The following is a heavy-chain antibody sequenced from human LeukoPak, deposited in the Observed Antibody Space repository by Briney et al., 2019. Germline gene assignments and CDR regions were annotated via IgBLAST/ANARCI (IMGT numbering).Heavy chain of an antibody. J-gene: IGHJ3*02. CDR3: ARDRGDYDAFDI. D-gene: IGHD4-17*01. Sequence: PGRSLRLSCAASGFTFSNYAMHWVRQAPGKGLEWVAVISYDGSNKYYADSVKGRFTISRDNAKNSLYLQMNSLRAEDTAVYYCARDRGDYDAFDIWGQGTMVTASS. CDR1: GFTFSNYA. V-gene: IGHV3-30-3*01. CDR2: ISYDGSNK.